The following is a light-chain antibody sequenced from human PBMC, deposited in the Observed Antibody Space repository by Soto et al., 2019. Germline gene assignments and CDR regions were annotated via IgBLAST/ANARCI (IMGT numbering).Light chain of an antibody. CDR1: SSDVGGYNY. J-gene: IGLJ1*01. Sequence: QSALTQPRSVSGSPGQSLTISCTGTSSDVGGYNYVSCYQQHPGKVPKLMIYDVTKRPSGVPDRFSGSKSGNTASLTISGLQSEDEADYYCCSHAGSYTYVFGTGTKLTVL. CDR3: CSHAGSYTYV. CDR2: DVT. V-gene: IGLV2-11*01.